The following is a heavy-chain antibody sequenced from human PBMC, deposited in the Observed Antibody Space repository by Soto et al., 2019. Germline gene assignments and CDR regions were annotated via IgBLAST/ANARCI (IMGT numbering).Heavy chain of an antibody. D-gene: IGHD1-20*01. CDR3: ARITGRHLDY. CDR2: IDYSGTA. CDR1: SGSISVTNFF. Sequence: ETLSLTCTVSSGSISVTNFFWGWVRQPPGKGLEWIGNIDYSGTAYFSPSLATRVTFHVDTSKNQFSLTLYSVTAADTAVYYCARITGRHLDYWGQGILVTVSS. J-gene: IGHJ4*02. V-gene: IGHV4-39*01.